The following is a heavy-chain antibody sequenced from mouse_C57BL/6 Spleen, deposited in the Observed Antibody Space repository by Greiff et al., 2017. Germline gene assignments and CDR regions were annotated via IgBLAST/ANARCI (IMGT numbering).Heavy chain of an antibody. CDR2: INPNNGGT. Sequence: EVKLEESGPELVKPGASVKIPCKASGYTFTDYNMDWVKQSHGKSLEWIGDINPNNGGTIYNQKFKGKATLTVDKSSSTAYMELRSLTSEDTAVYYCARWGYGGDYWGQGTTLTVSA. V-gene: IGHV1-18*01. D-gene: IGHD3-1*01. J-gene: IGHJ2*01. CDR1: GYTFTDYN. CDR3: ARWGYGGDY.